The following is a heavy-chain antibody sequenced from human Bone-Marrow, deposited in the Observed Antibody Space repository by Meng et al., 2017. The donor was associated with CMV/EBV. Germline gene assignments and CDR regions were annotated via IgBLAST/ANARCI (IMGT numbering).Heavy chain of an antibody. CDR1: GFTFSSYS. CDR2: ISSSSSYI. J-gene: IGHJ6*02. CDR3: ARGEEVVPAAMGPDYYYRMDV. D-gene: IGHD2-2*01. Sequence: GGSLRLSCAASGFTFSSYSMNWVRQAPGKGLEWVSSISSSSSYIYYADSVKSRFTISRDNAKNSLYLQMNSLRAEDTAVYYCARGEEVVPAAMGPDYYYRMDVWGQGTTVTVSS. V-gene: IGHV3-21*01.